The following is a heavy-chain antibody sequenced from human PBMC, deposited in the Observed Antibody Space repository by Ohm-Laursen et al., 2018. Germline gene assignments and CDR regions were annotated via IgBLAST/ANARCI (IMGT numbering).Heavy chain of an antibody. V-gene: IGHV3-30*02. Sequence: SLRLSCAASGFTFSSYGMNWVRQAPGKGLEWVAIIWHDGGNKYYADSVKGRFTISRDNSKNTLYLQMNSLRAEDTAVYYCAKGMIVVADYYYGMDVWGQGTTVTVSS. CDR3: AKGMIVVADYYYGMDV. CDR1: GFTFSSYG. J-gene: IGHJ6*02. CDR2: IWHDGGNK. D-gene: IGHD3-22*01.